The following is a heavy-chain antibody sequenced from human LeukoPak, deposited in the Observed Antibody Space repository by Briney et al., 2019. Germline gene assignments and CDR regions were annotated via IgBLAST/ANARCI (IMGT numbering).Heavy chain of an antibody. CDR3: ARAQYEENSSSWSGIDY. CDR1: GFTFSSYA. Sequence: GGSLRLSCAASGFTFSSYAMHWVRQAPGKGLEYVSAISSNGGSTYYANSVKGRFTISRDNSKNTLYLQMGSLRAEDMAVYYCARAQYEENSSSWSGIDYWGQGTLVTVSS. D-gene: IGHD6-13*01. V-gene: IGHV3-64*01. CDR2: ISSNGGST. J-gene: IGHJ4*02.